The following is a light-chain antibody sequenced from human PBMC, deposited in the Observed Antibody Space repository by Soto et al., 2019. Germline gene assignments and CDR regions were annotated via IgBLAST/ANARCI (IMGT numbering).Light chain of an antibody. CDR2: GAS. Sequence: EIVMTQSPATLSVSPGERATLSCRASQSVNIYLAWYQQKPGQAPRLLIFGASYRATGIPARFSGSGSGTEFNLTISSLQSEDFATYYCQHLRTYPFSFGQGTKLDIK. V-gene: IGKV3D-15*01. J-gene: IGKJ2*03. CDR1: QSVNIY. CDR3: QHLRTYPFS.